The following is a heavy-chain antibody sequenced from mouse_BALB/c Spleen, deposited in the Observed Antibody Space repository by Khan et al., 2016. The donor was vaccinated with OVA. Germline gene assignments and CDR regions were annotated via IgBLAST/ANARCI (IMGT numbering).Heavy chain of an antibody. Sequence: IQLLQSGPELVKPGASVKISCKTSGYTFTEYTLNWVKQSHGKSLEWIGFISPKNGVPSYDHKFKGQATLTVDKSSSTAYMEFRSLPSEDSAVYYCARDAGRYWGQGTSVTVSS. J-gene: IGHJ4*01. V-gene: IGHV1-22*01. CDR3: ARDAGRY. D-gene: IGHD3-3*01. CDR1: GYTFTEYT. CDR2: ISPKNGVP.